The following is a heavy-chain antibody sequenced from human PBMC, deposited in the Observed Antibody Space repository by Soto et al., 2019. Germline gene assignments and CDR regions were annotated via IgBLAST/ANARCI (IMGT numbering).Heavy chain of an antibody. J-gene: IGHJ2*01. D-gene: IGHD6-6*01. Sequence: EVQLVQSGAEVKKPGATVKISCKVSGYIFTDYYVYWVQQAPGKGLEWMGFLDPEDGETMYAEKFQGRITITADTSTEAAYMELSSRRSEYTAVYYCATASSIGGRLWYFDLWGRGALVTVSS. CDR2: LDPEDGET. CDR1: GYIFTDYY. CDR3: ATASSIGGRLWYFDL. V-gene: IGHV1-69-2*01.